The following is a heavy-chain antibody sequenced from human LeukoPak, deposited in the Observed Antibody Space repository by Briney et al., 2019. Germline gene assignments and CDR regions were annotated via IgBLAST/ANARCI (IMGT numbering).Heavy chain of an antibody. CDR2: IYYSGST. D-gene: IGHD2-2*01. Sequence: SETLSLTCTVSGGSINSGGYYWSWIRQHPGKGLKWIGYIYYSGSTYYNPSLKSRVTISVDTSKNQFSLKLSSVTAADTAVYYCARECSSTSCYLGGLDYWGQGTLVTVSS. V-gene: IGHV4-31*03. CDR3: ARECSSTSCYLGGLDY. J-gene: IGHJ4*02. CDR1: GGSINSGGYY.